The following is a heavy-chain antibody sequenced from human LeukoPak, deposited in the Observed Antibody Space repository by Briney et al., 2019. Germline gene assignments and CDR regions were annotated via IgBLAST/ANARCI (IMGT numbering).Heavy chain of an antibody. CDR1: GFTLTNYA. CDR3: ARDKRNSNGWYATFDY. Sequence: LSGRTLRLSCAASGFTLTNYAIHWVRQAPGKGLEFVAAINADGGVTNYGNSVKGRFTISRHTSKNTLFLQMDSLRPDDTSVYYWARDKRNSNGWYATFDYWGQGTLVTVSS. V-gene: IGHV3-64*01. D-gene: IGHD6-19*01. J-gene: IGHJ4*02. CDR2: INADGGVT.